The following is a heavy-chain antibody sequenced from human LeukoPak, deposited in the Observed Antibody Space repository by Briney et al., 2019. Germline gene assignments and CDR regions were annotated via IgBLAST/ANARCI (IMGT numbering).Heavy chain of an antibody. V-gene: IGHV4-59*12. D-gene: IGHD3-22*01. Sequence: SQTLSLTCTVTGGSINNYYWTWIRQPPGKGLEWIGYIYYSGSTNSNPSLKSRLSMSVDTSNNQLSLKLSSVTAADTAVYYCARVERSRVVTTTTTVYYHYMDVWGQGTTVTVSS. CDR2: IYYSGST. CDR1: GGSINNYY. CDR3: ARVERSRVVTTTTTVYYHYMDV. J-gene: IGHJ6*02.